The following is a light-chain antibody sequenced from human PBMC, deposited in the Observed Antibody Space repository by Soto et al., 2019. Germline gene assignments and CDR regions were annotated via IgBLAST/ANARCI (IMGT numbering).Light chain of an antibody. CDR3: LKYNSNIPWT. CDR1: ESISSW. V-gene: IGKV1-5*01. CDR2: DPS. Sequence: DIQMTQSPSTLSASVGDTVTITCRASESISSWLAWYQEKTGKAPNLLMHDPSSLESVVPSRFSGSGSETEFSLTISSRQPNEFATYNCLKYNSNIPWTLGQGPTVKI. J-gene: IGKJ1*01.